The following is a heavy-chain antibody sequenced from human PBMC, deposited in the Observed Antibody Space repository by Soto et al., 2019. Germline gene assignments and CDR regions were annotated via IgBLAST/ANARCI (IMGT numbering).Heavy chain of an antibody. V-gene: IGHV4-4*02. Sequence: PSETLSLTCAVSGGSISSSNWWSWVRQPPGKGLEWIGEIYHSGSTNYNPSLKSRVTISVDKSKNQFSLKLSSVTAADTAVYYCARVLSATGTTVDYYYYGMDVWGQGTTVTGSS. CDR1: GGSISSSNW. CDR3: ARVLSATGTTVDYYYYGMDV. D-gene: IGHD1-7*01. J-gene: IGHJ6*02. CDR2: IYHSGST.